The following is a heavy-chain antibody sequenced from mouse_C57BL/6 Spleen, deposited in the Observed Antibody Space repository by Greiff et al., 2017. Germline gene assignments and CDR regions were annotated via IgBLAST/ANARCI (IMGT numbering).Heavy chain of an antibody. CDR2: IRSKSNNYAT. CDR1: GFSFNTYA. J-gene: IGHJ2*01. CDR3: VRDYGSFDY. V-gene: IGHV10-1*01. D-gene: IGHD1-1*01. Sequence: EVMLVESGGGLVQPKGSLKLSCAASGFSFNTYAMNWVRQAPGKGLEWVARIRSKSNNYATYYADSVKDRFTISRDDSESMLYLQMNNLKTEDTAMYYCVRDYGSFDYWGQGTTLTVSS.